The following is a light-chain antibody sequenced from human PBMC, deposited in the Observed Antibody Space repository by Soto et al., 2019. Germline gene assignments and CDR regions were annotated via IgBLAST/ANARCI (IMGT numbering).Light chain of an antibody. CDR2: EVS. V-gene: IGLV2-23*02. CDR3: CSYAGSSISYV. J-gene: IGLJ1*01. Sequence: QSVLTQPASVSGSAGQSITISCTGTSSDVGSYNLVSWYQQHPGKAPKLMIYEVSKRPSGVSNRFSGSKSGNTASLTISGLQAEDEADYYCCSYAGSSISYVFGTGTKVTVL. CDR1: SSDVGSYNL.